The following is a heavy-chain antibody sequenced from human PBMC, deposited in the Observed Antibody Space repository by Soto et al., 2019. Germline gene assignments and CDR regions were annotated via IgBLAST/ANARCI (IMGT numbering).Heavy chain of an antibody. CDR2: VSGNGGRT. D-gene: IGHD6-13*01. CDR1: GFTFSNYA. Sequence: GGSLRLSCAASGFTFSNYAMNWVRQAPGKGLEWVSGVSGNGGRTYYADSVKGRFTISRDNSKNTLYLQMNSLRADDTAVYYCARCLAAAGTVDWGQGTLVTVSS. J-gene: IGHJ4*02. CDR3: ARCLAAAGTVD. V-gene: IGHV3-23*01.